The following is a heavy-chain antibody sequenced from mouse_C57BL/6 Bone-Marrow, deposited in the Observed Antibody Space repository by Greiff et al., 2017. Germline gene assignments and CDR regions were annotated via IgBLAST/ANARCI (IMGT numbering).Heavy chain of an antibody. Sequence: EVKVVESGGDLVKPGGSLKLSCAASGFTFSSYGMSLVRQTPDTRLEWVATISSGGSYTYYPASVKGRFTISRDNAKNTLYLQMSSLKSEDTAMYYCARLTMVTTGDWYFDVWGTGTTVTVSS. CDR2: ISSGGSYT. CDR3: ARLTMVTTGDWYFDV. J-gene: IGHJ1*03. D-gene: IGHD2-2*01. CDR1: GFTFSSYG. V-gene: IGHV5-6*01.